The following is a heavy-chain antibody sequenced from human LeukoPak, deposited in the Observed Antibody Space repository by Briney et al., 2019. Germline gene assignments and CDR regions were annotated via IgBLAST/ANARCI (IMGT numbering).Heavy chain of an antibody. V-gene: IGHV4-61*02. CDR2: IYTSGST. CDR1: GGSISSGSYY. Sequence: SETLSLTCTVSGGSISSGSYYWSWIRQPAGKGLEWIGRIYTSGSTNYNPSLKSRVTISVDTSKNQFSLKLSSVTAADTAVYYCARAARRFGELLFDYWGQGTLVTVSS. D-gene: IGHD3-10*01. CDR3: ARAARRFGELLFDY. J-gene: IGHJ4*02.